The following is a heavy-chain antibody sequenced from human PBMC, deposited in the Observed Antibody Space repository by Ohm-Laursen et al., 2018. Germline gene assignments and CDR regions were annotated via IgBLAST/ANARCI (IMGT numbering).Heavy chain of an antibody. CDR1: GFTFDDYA. CDR3: AKATGYFDY. Sequence: SLRLSCAASGFTFDDYAMHWVRQAPGKGLEWVSGISGSGGSTYYADSVKGRFTISRDNSKNTLYLQMNSLRAEDTAVYYCAKATGYFDYWGQGTLVTVSS. V-gene: IGHV3-23*01. CDR2: ISGSGGST. D-gene: IGHD1-1*01. J-gene: IGHJ4*02.